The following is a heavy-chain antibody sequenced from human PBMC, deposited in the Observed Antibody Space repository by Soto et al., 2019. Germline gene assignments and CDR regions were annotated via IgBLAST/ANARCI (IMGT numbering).Heavy chain of an antibody. D-gene: IGHD3-9*01. CDR3: ARGDDILTGSNWFDP. V-gene: IGHV1-69*01. CDR1: GGTFSIYT. J-gene: IGHJ5*02. CDR2: IIPMFGTT. Sequence: QVQLVQSGAEVKKPGSSVKVSCKASGGTFSIYTISWVRQAPGQGLEWMGGIIPMFGTTNYAQKFQGRVTITADESTSTACMELFSLRSEDTAVYYCARGDDILTGSNWFDPWGQGTLLTVSS.